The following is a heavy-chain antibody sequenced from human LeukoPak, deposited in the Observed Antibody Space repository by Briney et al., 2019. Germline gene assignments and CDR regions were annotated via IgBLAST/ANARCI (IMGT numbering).Heavy chain of an antibody. CDR3: AKIIVVVPAATDFFDY. CDR1: GFTFSSYG. CDR2: IRYDGSNK. J-gene: IGHJ4*02. Sequence: GEPLKISCAASGFTFSSYGMHWVRQAPGKGLEWVAFIRYDGSNKYYEDSVKGRFTISRDNSKNTLYLQMNSLRAEDTAVYYCAKIIVVVPAATDFFDYWGQGTLVTVSS. D-gene: IGHD2-2*01. V-gene: IGHV3-30*02.